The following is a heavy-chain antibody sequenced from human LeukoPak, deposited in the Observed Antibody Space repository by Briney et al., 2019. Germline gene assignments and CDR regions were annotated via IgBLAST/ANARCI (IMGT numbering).Heavy chain of an antibody. CDR2: IGSSGSTI. V-gene: IGHV3-11*04. J-gene: IGHJ5*02. D-gene: IGHD6-19*01. Sequence: GGSLRLSCAASGFTFSDYYMSWIRQAPGKGLEWVSYIGSSGSTIYYADSVKGRFTISRDNAKNSLYLQMNSLRAEDTAVYYCARVDSSGYFRFGPLNWFDPWGQGTLVTVSS. CDR1: GFTFSDYY. CDR3: ARVDSSGYFRFGPLNWFDP.